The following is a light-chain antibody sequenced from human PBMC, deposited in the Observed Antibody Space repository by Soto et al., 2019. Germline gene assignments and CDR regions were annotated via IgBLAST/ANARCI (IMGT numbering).Light chain of an antibody. Sequence: EIVLTQSPGTLSLSPGERATLSCRASQSVSSNYLAWYQQRPGQAHRLLIYGASSRATGIPDRFSGSGSGTDFTLTISRLETEDFAVYYCQQYGSSPEDTFGQGTKLEIK. CDR3: QQYGSSPEDT. J-gene: IGKJ2*01. V-gene: IGKV3-20*01. CDR1: QSVSSNY. CDR2: GAS.